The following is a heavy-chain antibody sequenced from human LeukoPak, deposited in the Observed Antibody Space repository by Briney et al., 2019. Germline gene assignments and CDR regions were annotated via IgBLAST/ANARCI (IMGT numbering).Heavy chain of an antibody. CDR3: ARGGWPRDYYYGMDV. CDR2: IYHSGTT. CDR1: GGSINSSNW. D-gene: IGHD6-19*01. J-gene: IGHJ6*02. V-gene: IGHV4-4*02. Sequence: PSGTLSLTCAVSGGSINSSNWWSWVRQPPGKGLEWIGEIYHSGTTNYNPSLKSRVTISVDRSKNQFSLILTPVTAADTAVYYCARGGWPRDYYYGMDVWGQGTTVTVSS.